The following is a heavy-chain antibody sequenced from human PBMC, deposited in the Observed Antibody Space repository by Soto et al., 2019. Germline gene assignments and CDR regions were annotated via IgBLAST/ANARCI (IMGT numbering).Heavy chain of an antibody. J-gene: IGHJ6*02. CDR3: AREMTTRGMEV. V-gene: IGHV1-8*01. D-gene: IGHD1-1*01. CDR2: MNPNSGNK. Sequence: QVQLVQSGAEVKKPGASVKVSCKASGYTFTSYDINWVRQATGQGLEWMGWMNPNSGNKGYAQKFQGRVTMTRNTTLSTAYMELSSLRSDETAVYYCAREMTTRGMEVWGQGTTVTVSS. CDR1: GYTFTSYD.